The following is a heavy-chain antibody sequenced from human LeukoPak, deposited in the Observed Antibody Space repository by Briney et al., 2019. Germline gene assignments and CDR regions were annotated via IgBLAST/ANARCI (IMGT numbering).Heavy chain of an antibody. CDR3: ARTYDFWSGTPIPMDV. Sequence: PSQTLSLTCTVSGGSISSGSYYWSWIRQPAGKGLEWIGRIYTSGSTNYNPSLKSRVTISVDTSKNQFSLKLSSVTAADTAVYYCARTYDFWSGTPIPMDVWGKGTTVTVSS. V-gene: IGHV4-61*02. D-gene: IGHD3-3*01. CDR2: IYTSGST. J-gene: IGHJ6*03. CDR1: GGSISSGSYY.